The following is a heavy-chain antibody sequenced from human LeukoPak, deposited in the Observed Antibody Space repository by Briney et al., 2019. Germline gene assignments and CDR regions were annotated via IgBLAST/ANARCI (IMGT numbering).Heavy chain of an antibody. V-gene: IGHV4-34*01. CDR3: ARTYYDFWSGYYTSDGNNWFDP. Sequence: SETLSLTCAVYGGSFSGYYWSWIRQPPGKGLEWIGEINHSGSTNYNPSLKSRVTISVDTSKNQFSLKLSSVTAADTAVYYCARTYYDFWSGYYTSDGNNWFDPWGQGTLVTVSS. J-gene: IGHJ5*02. CDR2: INHSGST. D-gene: IGHD3-3*01. CDR1: GGSFSGYY.